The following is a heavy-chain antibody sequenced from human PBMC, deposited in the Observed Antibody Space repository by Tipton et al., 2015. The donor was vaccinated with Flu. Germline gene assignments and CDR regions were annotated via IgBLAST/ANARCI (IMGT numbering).Heavy chain of an antibody. CDR2: IYHSGST. D-gene: IGHD3-10*01. CDR1: GGSFSGYY. Sequence: AGLVKPSETLSLTCGVYGGSFSGYYWHWIRQAPGKGLEWIGEIYHSGSTNYNPSLKSRVSISVDTSKKQFSLKLTSVTAADTAVYYCARGGIGLIRGVIVGWGQGTLVTVSS. V-gene: IGHV4-34*01. CDR3: ARGGIGLIRGVIVG. J-gene: IGHJ4*02.